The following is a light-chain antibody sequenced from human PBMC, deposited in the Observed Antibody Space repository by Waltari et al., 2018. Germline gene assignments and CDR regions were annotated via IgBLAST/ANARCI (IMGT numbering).Light chain of an antibody. CDR1: SSHIAAGYD. Sequence: QSVLTQPPSVSGAPGQRVTISCTGSSSHIAAGYDVPCYQQLPGTAPKLLIYGNSNRPSGVPDRFSGSKSGTSASLAITGLQAEDEADYYCQSYDSSLSGYVFGTGTKVTVL. V-gene: IGLV1-40*01. J-gene: IGLJ1*01. CDR2: GNS. CDR3: QSYDSSLSGYV.